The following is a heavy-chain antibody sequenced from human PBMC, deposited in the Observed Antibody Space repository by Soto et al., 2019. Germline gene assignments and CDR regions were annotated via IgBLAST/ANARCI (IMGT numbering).Heavy chain of an antibody. J-gene: IGHJ6*02. Sequence: ASVKVSCKASGYTFTSYGISWVRQAPGQGLEWMGWINAGNGNTKYSQKFQGRVTITRDTSASTAYMELSSLRSEDTAVYYCARNPYVDYVWGSYRNYYGMDVWGQGTTVTVSS. V-gene: IGHV1-3*01. D-gene: IGHD3-16*02. CDR1: GYTFTSYG. CDR2: INAGNGNT. CDR3: ARNPYVDYVWGSYRNYYGMDV.